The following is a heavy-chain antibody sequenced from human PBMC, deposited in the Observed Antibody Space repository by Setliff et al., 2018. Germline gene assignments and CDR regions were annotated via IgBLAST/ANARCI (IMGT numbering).Heavy chain of an antibody. V-gene: IGHV3-33*08. Sequence: GESLKISCAASGFTFSSYRMHWVRQAPGKGLGWVAVIWDDGGNKYHADSVKGRFTISRDNSKNTLYLQMNSLRPEDTAVYYCARTCSGSGCYAGLESWGQGTPVTVSS. D-gene: IGHD2-15*01. CDR2: IWDDGGNK. CDR3: ARTCSGSGCYAGLES. CDR1: GFTFSSYR. J-gene: IGHJ4*02.